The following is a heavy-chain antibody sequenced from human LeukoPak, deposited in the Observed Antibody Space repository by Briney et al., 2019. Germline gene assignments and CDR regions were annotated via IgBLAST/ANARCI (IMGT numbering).Heavy chain of an antibody. J-gene: IGHJ5*02. Sequence: GASVKVSCKASGYTFTSYDINWVRQATGQGLEWMGWMNPNSGNTGYAQKFQGRATMTRNTSISTAYMELSSLRSEDTAVYYCARGNSGVPAAIRFVWHAPGNWFDPWGQGTLVTVSS. CDR2: MNPNSGNT. CDR3: ARGNSGVPAAIRFVWHAPGNWFDP. V-gene: IGHV1-8*01. D-gene: IGHD2-2*02. CDR1: GYTFTSYD.